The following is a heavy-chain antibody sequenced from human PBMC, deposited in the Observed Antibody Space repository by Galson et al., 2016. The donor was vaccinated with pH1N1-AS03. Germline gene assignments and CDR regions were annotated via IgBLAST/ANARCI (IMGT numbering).Heavy chain of an antibody. CDR1: GFTFDYFY. V-gene: IGHV3-11*01. CDR3: ARNWNYFNL. D-gene: IGHD1-1*01. CDR2: ISTAGITT. J-gene: IGHJ4*02. Sequence: SLRLSCAASGFTFDYFYMSWIHQAPGKGLEWISFISTAGITTHYADSVKGRFTISRDNANNSLYLEMTSLRPEDTAINYCARNWNYFNLWGQGVLVTVSS.